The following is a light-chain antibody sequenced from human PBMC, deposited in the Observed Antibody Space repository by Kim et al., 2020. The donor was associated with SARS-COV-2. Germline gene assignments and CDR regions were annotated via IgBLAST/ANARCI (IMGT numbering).Light chain of an antibody. V-gene: IGLV1-47*01. J-gene: IGLJ1*01. CDR2: RNN. Sequence: QSVLTQPPSASGTPGQRVTISCSGSSSNIQSNYVYWYQQLPGTAPKLLIYRNNQRPSGVPDRFSGSKSGTSASLAISGLRSEDEADYYCAAWDDSLSAYVFGTGTKVTVL. CDR1: SSNIQSNY. CDR3: AAWDDSLSAYV.